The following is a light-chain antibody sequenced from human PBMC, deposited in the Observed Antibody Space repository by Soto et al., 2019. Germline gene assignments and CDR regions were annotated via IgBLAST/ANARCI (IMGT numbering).Light chain of an antibody. CDR2: DVS. CDR1: SSDVGGYNY. CDR3: SSCTSSSTVV. Sequence: QSVLTQPASVSGSPGQSITISCTGTSSDVGGYNYVSWYQQHPGKAPKLMIYDVSNRPSGVSNRFSGSKSGNTASLTISGLQAADEADYYCSSCTSSSTVVFGGGTKLTVL. V-gene: IGLV2-14*01. J-gene: IGLJ2*01.